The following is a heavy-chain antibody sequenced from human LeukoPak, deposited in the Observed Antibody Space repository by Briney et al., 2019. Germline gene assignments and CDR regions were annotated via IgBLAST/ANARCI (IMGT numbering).Heavy chain of an antibody. CDR2: VKQDGSRK. Sequence: GGSLRLSCAASGFTFSTYWMDWVRQAPGKGLEWVANVKQDGSRKYYVDSVKGRFTISRDNSKDTLYLQLSGLRAEDTAIYYCGKEFSSGWFFWGQGTLVSVSS. CDR3: GKEFSSGWFF. J-gene: IGHJ4*02. V-gene: IGHV3-7*05. D-gene: IGHD6-13*01. CDR1: GFTFSTYW.